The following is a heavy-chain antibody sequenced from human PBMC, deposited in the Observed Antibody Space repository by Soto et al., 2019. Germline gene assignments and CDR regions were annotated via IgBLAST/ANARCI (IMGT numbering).Heavy chain of an antibody. CDR2: ISGSGDSA. D-gene: IGHD6-13*01. V-gene: IGHV3-23*01. CDR1: GFSFNTFA. Sequence: EVQLLGSGGDLVPPGGSLRLSCAASGFSFNTFAMRWVRQAPGKGLEWVSAISGSGDSAYYADAVKGRFTISRDNSKNTLFLKMSSLRGEDTAVYYCAKDSGDTSSWNWFDAWGQGTLVTVSS. CDR3: AKDSGDTSSWNWFDA. J-gene: IGHJ5*02.